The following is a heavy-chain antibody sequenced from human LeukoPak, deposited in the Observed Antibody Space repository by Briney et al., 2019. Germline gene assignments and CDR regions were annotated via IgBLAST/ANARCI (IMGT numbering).Heavy chain of an antibody. D-gene: IGHD3-3*01. Sequence: KSSETLSLTCAVYGGSFSGYYWSWIRQPPGKGLEWIGEINHSGSTNYNPSLKSRVTISVDTSKNQFSLKLSSVTAADTAVYYCARRITIFGVVIMKGYNWFDPWGQGTLVTVSS. CDR2: INHSGST. CDR1: GGSFSGYY. V-gene: IGHV4-34*01. CDR3: ARRITIFGVVIMKGYNWFDP. J-gene: IGHJ5*02.